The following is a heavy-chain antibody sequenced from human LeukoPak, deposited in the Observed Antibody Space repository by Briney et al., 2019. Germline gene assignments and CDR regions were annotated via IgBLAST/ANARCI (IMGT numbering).Heavy chain of an antibody. J-gene: IGHJ4*02. D-gene: IGHD2-2*01. CDR3: ARLGLGDQPLLG. V-gene: IGHV4-34*01. Sequence: SETLSLTCAVYGGSFSGYYWSWNRQPPGKGLEWIGEINHSGSTNYNPSLKSRVTISVDTSKNQFSLKLSSVTAADTAVYYCARLGLGDQPLLGWGQGTLVTVSS. CDR1: GGSFSGYY. CDR2: INHSGST.